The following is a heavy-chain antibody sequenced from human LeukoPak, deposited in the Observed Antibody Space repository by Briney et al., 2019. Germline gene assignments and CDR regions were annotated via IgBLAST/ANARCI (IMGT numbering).Heavy chain of an antibody. CDR2: INPDSGGT. D-gene: IGHD7-27*01. Sequence: GASVKVSCKASGYTFTGYYIHWVRQAPGQGLEWMGWINPDSGGTIYVQKFQGRVTMTRDSPISTVYMELSRLSYDDTAVYYCARGPNWGLDYWGQGTLVTVSS. J-gene: IGHJ4*02. CDR1: GYTFTGYY. CDR3: ARGPNWGLDY. V-gene: IGHV1-2*02.